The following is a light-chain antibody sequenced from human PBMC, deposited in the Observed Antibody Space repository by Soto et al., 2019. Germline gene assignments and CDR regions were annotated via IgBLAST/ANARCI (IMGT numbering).Light chain of an antibody. V-gene: IGKV3-15*01. CDR3: QHYNNWPRT. Sequence: EIVMTQSPATLSVSPGERATLSCRASQSVSSNLAWYQQKAGQAPRLLIYYASTRATGIPARFSGSGSGTEFPPIISRLQYEDFTDYYCQHYNNWPRTFGGGTKVEI. CDR2: YAS. J-gene: IGKJ4*01. CDR1: QSVSSN.